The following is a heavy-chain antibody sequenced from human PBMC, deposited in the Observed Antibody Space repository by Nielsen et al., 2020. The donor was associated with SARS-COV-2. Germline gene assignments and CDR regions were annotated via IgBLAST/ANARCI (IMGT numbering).Heavy chain of an antibody. D-gene: IGHD6-19*01. CDR2: IKEDGSEK. J-gene: IGHJ3*02. Sequence: GESLKISCAASGFTFSNYWMTWVRQAPGKGLEWVANIKEDGSEKNYVDSVKGRFTISRDNAKNSLFLQMNSLRAEDTAMYYCARDLTPFVAVAYDAFDIWGQGTMVTVSS. V-gene: IGHV3-7*01. CDR3: ARDLTPFVAVAYDAFDI. CDR1: GFTFSNYW.